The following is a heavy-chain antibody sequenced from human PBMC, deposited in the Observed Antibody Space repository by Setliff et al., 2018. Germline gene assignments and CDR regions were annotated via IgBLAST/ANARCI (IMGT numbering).Heavy chain of an antibody. Sequence: LRLSCAASGFTSSTYAMSWVRQAPGKGLEWVSTIYSGDRNTFYIDSVKGRFTIFRDASKNTLYLQMTSLRAEDTAVYYCAKPQVELRWGFESWGQGTLVTVSS. CDR3: AKPQVELRWGFES. J-gene: IGHJ4*02. V-gene: IGHV3-23*03. CDR2: IYSGDRNT. D-gene: IGHD1-7*01. CDR1: GFTSSTYA.